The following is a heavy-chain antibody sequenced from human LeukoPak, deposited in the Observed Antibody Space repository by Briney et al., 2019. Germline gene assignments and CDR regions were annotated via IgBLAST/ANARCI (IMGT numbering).Heavy chain of an antibody. CDR1: GFTFSVYD. CDR2: IGTAGDT. V-gene: IGHV3-13*01. J-gene: IGHJ4*02. CDR3: ARLGMIQAYSTEDY. Sequence: GGSLRLSCAASGFTFSVYDMHWVLQATGKGLEWVSAIGTAGDTYYPGSVKGRFTISRENAKNSLYLQMNSLRAGDTAVYYCARLGMIQAYSTEDYWGQGTLVTVSS. D-gene: IGHD6-13*01.